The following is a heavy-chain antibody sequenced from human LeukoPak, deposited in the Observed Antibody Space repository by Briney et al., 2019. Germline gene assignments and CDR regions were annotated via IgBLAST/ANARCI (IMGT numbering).Heavy chain of an antibody. CDR3: ARVASSGSWVVPPLY. V-gene: IGHV3-30-3*01. J-gene: IGHJ4*02. D-gene: IGHD3-10*01. CDR1: GFTFSSYA. CDR2: ISYDGSNK. Sequence: GRSLRLSCAASGFTFSSYAMHWVRQAPGKGLEWVAVISYDGSNKYYADSVKGRFTISRDNSKNTLYLQMNSLRAEDTALYYCARVASSGSWVVPPLYWGQGTLVTVSS.